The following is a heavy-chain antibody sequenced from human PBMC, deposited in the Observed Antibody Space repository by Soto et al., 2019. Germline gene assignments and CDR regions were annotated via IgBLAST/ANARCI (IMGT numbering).Heavy chain of an antibody. V-gene: IGHV1-46*01. CDR1: GHTLANFY. J-gene: IGHJ5*02. D-gene: IGHD1-26*01. CDR3: AKQTVELSLGGFDP. Sequence: QVQLVQSGAEVKKPGASVTVSCKASGHTLANFYIHWVRQAPGQGLEWMGKINPSGGATTYAQGFQGRVTVTWDTPATTVVLEMRSLTADDTAVYYCAKQTVELSLGGFDPWGQGTLVTVSS. CDR2: INPSGGAT.